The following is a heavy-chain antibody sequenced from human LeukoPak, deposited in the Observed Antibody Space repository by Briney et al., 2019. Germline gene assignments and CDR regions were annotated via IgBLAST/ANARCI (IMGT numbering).Heavy chain of an antibody. Sequence: PGGSLRLSCAASGFTFSSYAMSWVRQAPGKGLEWVSSISPNGDRTFHADFVKGRFTISRDNSKNTVSLHMNSLRAEDSAIYRCARAYDKAYDYWGQGTLVTVSS. V-gene: IGHV3-23*01. D-gene: IGHD2-21*01. J-gene: IGHJ4*02. CDR2: ISPNGDRT. CDR3: ARAYDKAYDY. CDR1: GFTFSSYA.